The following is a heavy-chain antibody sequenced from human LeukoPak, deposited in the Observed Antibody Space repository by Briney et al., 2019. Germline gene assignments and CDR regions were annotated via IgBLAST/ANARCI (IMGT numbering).Heavy chain of an antibody. CDR1: GFIFSSYW. CDR2: IHSDGSGT. V-gene: IGHV3-74*01. D-gene: IGHD4-23*01. Sequence: GGSLRLSCAASGFIFSSYWMHWVRQAPGKGLVWVSRIHSDGSGTTYADSVKGRFTISRDNAKNTLYLQMTGLRDEDAAVYYCARNPGGIGDYWGQGTLVTVSS. J-gene: IGHJ4*02. CDR3: ARNPGGIGDY.